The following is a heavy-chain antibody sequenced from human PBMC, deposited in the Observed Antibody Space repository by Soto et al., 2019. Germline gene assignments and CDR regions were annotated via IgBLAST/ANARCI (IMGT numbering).Heavy chain of an antibody. J-gene: IGHJ4*02. CDR1: GGSISSGGYS. CDR2: IYHSGST. V-gene: IGHV4-30-2*01. Sequence: PSETLSLTCAVSGGSISSGGYSWSWIRQPPGKGLEWIGYIYHSGSTYYNPSLKSRVTISVDRSKNQFSLKLSSVTAADTAVYYCASGYCSGGSCYSAHFDYWGPGTLVTVSS. D-gene: IGHD2-15*01. CDR3: ASGYCSGGSCYSAHFDY.